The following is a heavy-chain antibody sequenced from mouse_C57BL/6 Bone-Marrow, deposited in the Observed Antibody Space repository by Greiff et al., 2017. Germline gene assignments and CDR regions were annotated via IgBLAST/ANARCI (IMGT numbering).Heavy chain of an antibody. CDR2: IDPEDGET. Sequence: VQLQQSGAELVKPGASVKFSCTASGFNIKDYYMHWVKQRAEQGLERIGRIDPEDGETKYAPKFPGKATITADTSSNTAYLQLCSLTSEDTAVYYCAFMVTTTGDYCDYGGQVTTLSVSS. V-gene: IGHV14-2*01. J-gene: IGHJ2*01. CDR1: GFNIKDYY. D-gene: IGHD2-2*01. CDR3: AFMVTTTGDYCDY.